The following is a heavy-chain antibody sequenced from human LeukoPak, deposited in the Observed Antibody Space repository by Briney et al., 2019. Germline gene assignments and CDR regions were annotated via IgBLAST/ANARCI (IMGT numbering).Heavy chain of an antibody. CDR2: ISSSSSYI. CDR1: GFTFSSYS. V-gene: IGHV3-21*01. Sequence: PGGSLRLSCAASGFTFSSYSMNWVRQAPGKGLEWVSSISSSSSYIYYADSVKGRFTISRDNSKNTLYLQMNSLRAEDTAVYYCARDRQQLYHFDYWGQGTLVTVSS. J-gene: IGHJ4*02. D-gene: IGHD6-13*01. CDR3: ARDRQQLYHFDY.